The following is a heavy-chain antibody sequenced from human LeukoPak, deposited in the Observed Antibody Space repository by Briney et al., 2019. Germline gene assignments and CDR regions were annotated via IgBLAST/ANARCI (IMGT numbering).Heavy chain of an antibody. D-gene: IGHD3-9*01. CDR3: AKIDWASGS. CDR1: GFTFSSYG. V-gene: IGHV3-NL1*01. Sequence: GGSLRLSCAASGFTFSSYGMHWVRQAPGKGLEWVSIISGSGRNTYYADSVKGRFTISRDNSKDTLFLQMDSLRVEDSAVYYCAKIDWASGSWGQGTLVTVSS. J-gene: IGHJ5*02. CDR2: ISGSGRNT.